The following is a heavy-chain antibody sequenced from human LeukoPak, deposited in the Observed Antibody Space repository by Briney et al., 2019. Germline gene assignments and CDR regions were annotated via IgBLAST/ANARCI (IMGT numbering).Heavy chain of an antibody. D-gene: IGHD3-10*01. CDR2: INHSGST. V-gene: IGHV4-34*01. CDR1: GGSFSGYY. Sequence: PSETLSLTCAVYGGSFSGYYWSWIRQPPGKGLEWIGEINHSGSTNYNPSLKSRVTISVDTSKNQFSLKLSSVTAADTAVYYCARVGRINTMVRGVKRGNFDYWGQGTLATVSS. J-gene: IGHJ4*02. CDR3: ARVGRINTMVRGVKRGNFDY.